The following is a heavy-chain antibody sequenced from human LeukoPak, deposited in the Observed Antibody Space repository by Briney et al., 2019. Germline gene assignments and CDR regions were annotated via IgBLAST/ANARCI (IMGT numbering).Heavy chain of an antibody. Sequence: GGALRLSCAASGFTFSTCWMSWVRQAPGKGLEWVAIIKGDGSEKAYVDSGKGRFSISRDNAENSLYLQMSSLRAEDTAVYYCAKDWGYGEAGIDFWGQGTLVTVSS. CDR1: GFTFSTCW. D-gene: IGHD6-13*01. J-gene: IGHJ4*02. V-gene: IGHV3-7*04. CDR3: AKDWGYGEAGIDF. CDR2: IKGDGSEK.